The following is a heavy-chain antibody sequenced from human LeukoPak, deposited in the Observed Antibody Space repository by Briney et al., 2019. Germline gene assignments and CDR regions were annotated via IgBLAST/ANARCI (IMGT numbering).Heavy chain of an antibody. CDR3: ARDARGYSGYDPLSRFDY. D-gene: IGHD5-12*01. V-gene: IGHV4-61*09. J-gene: IGHJ4*02. CDR2: IYTSDTT. Sequence: SQTLSLTCTVSGDSINSGNYYWSWIRQPAGRGLEWIGHIYTSDTTNYSPSLNNRVTISLDTSSHQFSLKLTSVTAADTAVYYCARDARGYSGYDPLSRFDYWGQGTLVTVSS. CDR1: GDSINSGNYY.